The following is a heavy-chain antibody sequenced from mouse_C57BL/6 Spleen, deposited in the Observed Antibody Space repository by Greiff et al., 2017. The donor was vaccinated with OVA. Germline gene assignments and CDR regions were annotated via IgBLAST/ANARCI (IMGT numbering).Heavy chain of an antibody. D-gene: IGHD4-1*02. V-gene: IGHV1-15*01. Sequence: QVQLQQSGAELVRPGASVTLSCKASGYTFTDYEMHWVKQTPVHGLEWIGAIDPETGGTAYNQKFKGKAILTADKSSSTAYMELRSLTSEDSAVYYCTRFQLGCFGYWGQGTTLTVSS. CDR2: IDPETGGT. CDR3: TRFQLGCFGY. CDR1: GYTFTDYE. J-gene: IGHJ2*01.